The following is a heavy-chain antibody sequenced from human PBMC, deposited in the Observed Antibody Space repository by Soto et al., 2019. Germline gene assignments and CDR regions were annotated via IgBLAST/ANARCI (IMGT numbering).Heavy chain of an antibody. V-gene: IGHV3-23*01. CDR1: GFSFSEYG. Sequence: EIQLLESGGGLAQPGGSLRLSCVAPGFSFSEYGMSWVRQTPQKTLEWVASISGNKMTTFYPDSVKGRFFISRDNSDNTLHLQMNSLRDDDTAIYYCAKRRLNTITSLSDWWGQGVQVTVSS. CDR3: AKRRLNTITSLSDW. CDR2: ISGNKMTT. J-gene: IGHJ1*01. D-gene: IGHD3-16*02.